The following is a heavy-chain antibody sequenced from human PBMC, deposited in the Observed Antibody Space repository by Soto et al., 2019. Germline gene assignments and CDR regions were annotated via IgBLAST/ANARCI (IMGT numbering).Heavy chain of an antibody. D-gene: IGHD5-18*01. CDR3: ARGTLDTAMVMPHYGMDV. CDR2: IIPIFGTA. CDR1: GGTFSSYA. Sequence: SVKVSCKASGGTFSSYAISWVRQAPGQGLEWMGGIIPIFGTANYAQKFQGRVTITADESTSTAYMELSSLRSEDTAVYYCARGTLDTAMVMPHYGMDVWGQGTRVTVSS. V-gene: IGHV1-69*13. J-gene: IGHJ6*02.